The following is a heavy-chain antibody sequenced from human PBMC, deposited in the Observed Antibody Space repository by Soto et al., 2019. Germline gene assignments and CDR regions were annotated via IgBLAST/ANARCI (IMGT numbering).Heavy chain of an antibody. Sequence: QEQVVQSGPAMKEPGSSVKVSCRASGIMSSGYGFSWVRQAPGQGLEWVGRINPILDSTHYAQNLQGIVSITVDKSTDTAYLEVTSLRIEDTAIYFCATMKRARLDSWGRGTVVTVSS. V-gene: IGHV1-69*09. CDR2: INPILDST. CDR3: ATMKRARLDS. J-gene: IGHJ4*02. CDR1: GIMSSGYG. D-gene: IGHD6-25*01.